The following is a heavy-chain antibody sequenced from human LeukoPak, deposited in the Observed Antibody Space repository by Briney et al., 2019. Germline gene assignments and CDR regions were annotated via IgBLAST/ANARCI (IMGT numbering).Heavy chain of an antibody. CDR3: ARDSYEVGATFDH. CDR1: GYTFTSYG. D-gene: IGHD1-26*01. J-gene: IGHJ4*02. Sequence: ASVKVSCKASGYTFTSYGISWVRQAPGQGLEWMGWISAYNGNTNYAQKLQGRVTMTTDTSTSTAYMELSSLRVEDTAVYYCARDSYEVGATFDHWGQGTLVTVSS. CDR2: ISAYNGNT. V-gene: IGHV1-18*01.